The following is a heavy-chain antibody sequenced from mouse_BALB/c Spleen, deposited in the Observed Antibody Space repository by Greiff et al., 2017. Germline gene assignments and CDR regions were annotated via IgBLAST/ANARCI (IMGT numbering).Heavy chain of an antibody. J-gene: IGHJ4*01. Sequence: VKLMESGPGLVAPSQSLSITCTVSGFSLTSYGVHWVRQPPGKGLEWLGVIWAGGSTNYNSALMSRLSISKDNSKSQVFLKMNSLQTDDTAMYYCARAYGYDGPYYAMDYWGQGTSVTVSS. CDR3: ARAYGYDGPYYAMDY. CDR2: IWAGGST. V-gene: IGHV2-9*02. D-gene: IGHD2-2*01. CDR1: GFSLTSYG.